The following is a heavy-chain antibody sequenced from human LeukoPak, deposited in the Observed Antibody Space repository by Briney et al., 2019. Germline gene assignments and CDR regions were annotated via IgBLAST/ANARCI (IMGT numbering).Heavy chain of an antibody. Sequence: GGSLRLSCAASGFTFSSYAMHWVRQAPGKGLEWVAVISYDGSNKYYADSVKGRFTISRDNSKNTLYLQMNSLRAEDTAVYYCARDGTSGGIVVPAAIFEFDYWGQGTQVTVSS. D-gene: IGHD2-2*02. CDR1: GFTFSSYA. V-gene: IGHV3-30*01. CDR3: ARDGTSGGIVVPAAIFEFDY. J-gene: IGHJ4*02. CDR2: ISYDGSNK.